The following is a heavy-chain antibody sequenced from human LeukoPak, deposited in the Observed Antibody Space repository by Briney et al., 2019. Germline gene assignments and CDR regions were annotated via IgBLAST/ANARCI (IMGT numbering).Heavy chain of an antibody. CDR1: GGSISSYY. CDR2: IYYSGST. V-gene: IGHV4-59*01. J-gene: IGHJ3*02. D-gene: IGHD3-22*01. CDR3: ARGSITMIVGDAFDI. Sequence: SETLSLTCTVSGGSISSYYWSWIRQPPGKGLEWIGYIYYSGSTNYNPSLKSRVTTSVDTSKNQFSLKLSSVTAADTAVYYCARGSITMIVGDAFDIWGQGTMVTVAS.